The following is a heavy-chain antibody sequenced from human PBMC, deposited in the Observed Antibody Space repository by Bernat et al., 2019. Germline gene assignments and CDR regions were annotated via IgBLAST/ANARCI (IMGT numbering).Heavy chain of an antibody. CDR1: GGSISSYY. V-gene: IGHV4-59*01. Sequence: QVQLQESGPGLVKPSETLSLTCTVSGGSISSYYWSWIRQPPGKGLEWIGYIYYSGSTNYNPSLKSRVTISVDTSKNQFSLKLSSVTAADTAVYYCARNLGLYDYVWGSYRWYYFDYWGQGTLVTVSS. CDR2: IYYSGST. J-gene: IGHJ4*02. D-gene: IGHD3-16*02. CDR3: ARNLGLYDYVWGSYRWYYFDY.